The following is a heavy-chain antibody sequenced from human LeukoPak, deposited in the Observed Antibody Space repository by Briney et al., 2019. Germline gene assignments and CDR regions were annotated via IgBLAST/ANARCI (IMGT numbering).Heavy chain of an antibody. Sequence: GGSLRLSCAASGFTFSSYGMHWVRQAPGKGLEWVAVISYDGSNKYYADSVKGRFTISRDNSKNTLYLQMNSLRAEDTAVYYCARVYSSSYYYYYYMDVWGKGTTVTVSS. CDR1: GFTFSSYG. CDR3: ARVYSSSYYYYYYMDV. J-gene: IGHJ6*03. V-gene: IGHV3-30*03. D-gene: IGHD6-6*01. CDR2: ISYDGSNK.